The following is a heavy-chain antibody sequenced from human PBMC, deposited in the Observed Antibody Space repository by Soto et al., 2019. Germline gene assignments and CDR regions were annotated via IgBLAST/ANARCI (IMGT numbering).Heavy chain of an antibody. Sequence: ASVKVSCKASGGTFSSYAISWVRQAPGQGLEWMGGIIPIFGTANYAQKFQGRVTITADESTSTAYMELSSLRSEDTAVYYCASPSLQYCGGVSGYDYWGREPWSPSPQ. V-gene: IGHV1-69*13. CDR1: GGTFSSYA. CDR3: ASPSLQYCGGVSGYDY. CDR2: IIPIFGTA. D-gene: IGHD2-15*01. J-gene: IGHJ4*02.